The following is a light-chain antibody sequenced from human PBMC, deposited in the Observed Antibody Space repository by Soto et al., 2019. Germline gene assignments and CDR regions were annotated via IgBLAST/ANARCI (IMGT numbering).Light chain of an antibody. J-gene: IGKJ3*01. Sequence: DIQLTQSPSFLSASVGDRVTITYRASQGISTFLVWYQQRPGKAPKLLIYAASTLQSGVPSRFSGSGSGTEFTLTISSLQPEDFATHYCQQVISYPPGFGPGTKVDIK. CDR3: QQVISYPPG. CDR1: QGISTF. V-gene: IGKV1-9*01. CDR2: AAS.